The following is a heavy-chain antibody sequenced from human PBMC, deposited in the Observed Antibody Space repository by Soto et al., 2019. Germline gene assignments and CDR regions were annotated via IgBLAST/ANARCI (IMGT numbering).Heavy chain of an antibody. Sequence: PGGSLRLSCAASGLTFSSYWMSWVRQAPGKGLEWVANIKQDGSEKYYVDSVKGRFTISRDNAKNSLYLQMNSLRAEDTAVYYCARGTTAYNSYFDYWGQGTLVTVSS. D-gene: IGHD1-20*01. V-gene: IGHV3-7*03. CDR1: GLTFSSYW. CDR2: IKQDGSEK. CDR3: ARGTTAYNSYFDY. J-gene: IGHJ4*02.